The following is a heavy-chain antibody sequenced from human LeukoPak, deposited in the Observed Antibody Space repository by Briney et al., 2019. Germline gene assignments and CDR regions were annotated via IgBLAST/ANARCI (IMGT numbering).Heavy chain of an antibody. V-gene: IGHV3-23*01. J-gene: IGHJ4*02. D-gene: IGHD2-21*02. CDR1: GFTFSNYA. Sequence: GGSLRLSCAASGFTFSNYAMSWVRQAPGKRLEWASGISGTSGTINYADPVKGRFTISRDNSKNTVYLQMNSLRAEDTAVYYCAKRLGDQRAFDYWGQGTLVTVSS. CDR2: ISGTSGTI. CDR3: AKRLGDQRAFDY.